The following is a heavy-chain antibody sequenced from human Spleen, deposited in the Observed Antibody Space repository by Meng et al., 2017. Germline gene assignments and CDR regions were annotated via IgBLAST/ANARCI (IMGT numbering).Heavy chain of an antibody. CDR1: GDPINIGTSYF. J-gene: IGHJ4*02. CDR3: ARGDIMVEITKGPGDS. D-gene: IGHD2-21*01. CDR2: IYYTGST. V-gene: IGHV4-39*06. Sequence: SETLSLTCSVFGDPINIGTSYFWGGIRQPPGKGLEWIGNIYYTGSTDYNPSLQSRVTISVDTSMNQFPLKLTSVTAADTAVYYCARGDIMVEITKGPGDSWGQGTLVTVSS.